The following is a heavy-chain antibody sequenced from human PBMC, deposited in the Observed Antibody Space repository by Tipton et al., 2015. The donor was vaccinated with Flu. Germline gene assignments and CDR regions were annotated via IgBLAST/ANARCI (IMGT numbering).Heavy chain of an antibody. Sequence: TLSLTCTVSGGSISSYYWSWIRQPPGKGLEWIGYIYDSASTNYNPSLKSRVTISVDTSKKQFSLKFSSVTAADTAVYYCARETRGAWGYSFYYGGQGTLVTVSS. J-gene: IGHJ4*02. CDR1: GGSISSYY. D-gene: IGHD2-21*02. CDR2: IYDSAST. V-gene: IGHV4-59*01. CDR3: ARETRGAWGYSFYY.